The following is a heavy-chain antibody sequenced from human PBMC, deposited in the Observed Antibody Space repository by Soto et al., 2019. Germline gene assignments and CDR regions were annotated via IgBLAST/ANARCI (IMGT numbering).Heavy chain of an antibody. CDR3: ARDLTMTSTWRGLEV. D-gene: IGHD3-9*01. J-gene: IGHJ6*04. V-gene: IGHV4-31*03. CDR1: GASISTRDYF. Sequence: QVQLHESGPGLVKPSQTLVLTCSVSGASISTRDYFCGWVCQRPGRGLEWIGYIFYSGSTYYNPSLQSRLTRSVDTAKNQFSLRLTSASAADTAVYYCARDLTMTSTWRGLEVWRKGTTVTVPS. CDR2: IFYSGST.